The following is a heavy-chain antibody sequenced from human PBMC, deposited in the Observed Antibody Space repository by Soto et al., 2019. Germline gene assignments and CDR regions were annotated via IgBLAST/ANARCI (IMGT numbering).Heavy chain of an antibody. Sequence: SETLSLTCSVSGGSISGYYWSWIRHSPGKGLEWIGYIYYSGNTNYNPSLKSRVTISVDTSQNQFSLKLTSMTAADTAVYYCSTGYYYYFKDVWGKGTTVTVSS. CDR3: STGYYYYFKDV. CDR2: IYYSGNT. J-gene: IGHJ6*03. CDR1: GGSISGYY. V-gene: IGHV4-59*01.